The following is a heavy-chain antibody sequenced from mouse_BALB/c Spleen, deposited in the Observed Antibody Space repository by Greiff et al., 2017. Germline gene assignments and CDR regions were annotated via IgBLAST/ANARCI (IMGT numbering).Heavy chain of an antibody. CDR1: GYTFTSYW. V-gene: IGHV1-7*01. J-gene: IGHJ2*01. Sequence: VQLQQSGAELAKPGASVKMSCKASGYTFTSYWMHWVKQRPGQGLEWIGYINPSTGYTEYNQKFKDKATLTADKSSSTAYMQLSSLTSEDSAVYYCARQLGLRGFDYWGQGTTLTVSS. CDR2: INPSTGYT. D-gene: IGHD3-1*01. CDR3: ARQLGLRGFDY.